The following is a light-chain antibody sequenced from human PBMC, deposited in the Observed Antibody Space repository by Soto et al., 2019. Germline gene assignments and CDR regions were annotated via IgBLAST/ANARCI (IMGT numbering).Light chain of an antibody. CDR1: ISNIGAEYD. J-gene: IGLJ1*01. CDR3: QSYDSSLTTFV. CDR2: GDN. Sequence: QSVLTQPPSLSVAPGQRVAISCTGSISNIGAEYDVHWYQQLPGTAPKRLIYGDNNRPSGVPDRFSGSKSGTSASLAITGLQPEDEADYYCQSYDSSLTTFVFGTGTKVNV. V-gene: IGLV1-40*01.